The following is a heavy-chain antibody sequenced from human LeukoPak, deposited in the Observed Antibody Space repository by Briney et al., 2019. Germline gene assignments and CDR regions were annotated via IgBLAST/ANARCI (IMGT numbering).Heavy chain of an antibody. CDR3: AREIPGRSYSGSTGGFQH. CDR2: ISSSGSTI. Sequence: PGGSLRLSCAASGFTFRSYEMNWVRQAPGKGLEWVSYISSSGSTIYYADSVKGRFTISRDNAKNSLYLQMNSLRAEDTAVYYCAREIPGRSYSGSTGGFQHWGQGTLVTVSS. CDR1: GFTFRSYE. D-gene: IGHD1-26*01. J-gene: IGHJ1*01. V-gene: IGHV3-48*03.